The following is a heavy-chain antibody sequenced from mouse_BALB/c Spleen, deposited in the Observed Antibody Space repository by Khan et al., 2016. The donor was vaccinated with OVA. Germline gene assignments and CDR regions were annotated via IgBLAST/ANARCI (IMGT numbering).Heavy chain of an antibody. V-gene: IGHV3-8*02. D-gene: IGHD1-1*01. CDR1: GDSITSGF. CDR2: VTYSGNT. Sequence: EVQLQESGPSLVKPSQTLSLTCSVTGDSITSGFWNWIRKFPGNKFEYMGYVTYSGNTSYNPSLKSRISITRDTSKSQYYLQLNSVTTEDTATYFCARSYGSWAMDYWGQGTSVTVSS. J-gene: IGHJ4*01. CDR3: ARSYGSWAMDY.